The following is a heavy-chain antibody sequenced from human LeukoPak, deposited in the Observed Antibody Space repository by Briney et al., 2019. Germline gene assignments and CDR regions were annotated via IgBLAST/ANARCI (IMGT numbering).Heavy chain of an antibody. Sequence: GGSLRLSCAASGFTFSSYWTHWVRQAPGKGLEWVSVIYSGGSTYYGDSVKGRLTISRDNSKNTLYLQMNSLRAEDTAVYYCARDCSSTSCRGGFDPWGQGTLVTVSS. J-gene: IGHJ5*02. CDR2: IYSGGST. CDR3: ARDCSSTSCRGGFDP. V-gene: IGHV3-66*02. D-gene: IGHD2-2*01. CDR1: GFTFSSYW.